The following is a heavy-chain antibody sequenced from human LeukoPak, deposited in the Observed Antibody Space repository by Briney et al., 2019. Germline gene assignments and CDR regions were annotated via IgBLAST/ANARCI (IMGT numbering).Heavy chain of an antibody. D-gene: IGHD6-19*01. CDR3: AKELSSGWYYFDY. J-gene: IGHJ4*02. CDR2: IWYDGSNK. CDR1: GFTFSSYG. V-gene: IGHV3-33*06. Sequence: GGSLRLSCVASGFTFSSYGMHWVRQAPGKGLEWVAVIWYDGSNKYYADPVKGRFTISRDNSKNTLYLQMNSLRAEDTAVYYCAKELSSGWYYFDYWGQGTLVTVSS.